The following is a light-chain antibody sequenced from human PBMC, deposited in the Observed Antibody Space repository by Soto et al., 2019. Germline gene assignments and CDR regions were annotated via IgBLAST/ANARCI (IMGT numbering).Light chain of an antibody. Sequence: DIQMTQSPSSVSASVGDIVTITFRASQDIGSWLAWYQQKPGKAPKIMIYAASSLQGGVPSRFSGSGSGTEFTLTISSLQPEDFATYYCQQASSFPPTFGQGTRLEIK. J-gene: IGKJ5*01. CDR2: AAS. CDR3: QQASSFPPT. CDR1: QDIGSW. V-gene: IGKV1-12*01.